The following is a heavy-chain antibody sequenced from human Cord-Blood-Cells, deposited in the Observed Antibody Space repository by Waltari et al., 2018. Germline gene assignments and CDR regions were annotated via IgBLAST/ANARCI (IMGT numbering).Heavy chain of an antibody. V-gene: IGHV3-21*01. J-gene: IGHJ6*02. Sequence: EVQLVESGGGLVKPGGSLRLSCAAPGFTFSRSSSHWFRQAPGRGLGWVSSISSSSSYIYSADSVKRRFTISRDNAKNSLYLQMNSLRAEDTTVYYCARGLLGYYYYYGMDVWGQGTTVTVSS. D-gene: IGHD2-15*01. CDR2: ISSSSSYI. CDR1: GFTFSRSS. CDR3: ARGLLGYYYYYGMDV.